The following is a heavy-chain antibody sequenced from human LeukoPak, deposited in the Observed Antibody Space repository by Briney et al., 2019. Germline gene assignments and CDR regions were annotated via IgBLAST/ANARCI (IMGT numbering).Heavy chain of an antibody. CDR3: ARGSSGYLY. J-gene: IGHJ4*02. CDR2: TYYRSKWYN. CDR1: GDSVSSNSAS. V-gene: IGHV6-1*01. Sequence: SQTLSLTCAISGDSVSSNSASWNWIRQSPSRGLKWLGRTYYRSKWYNDYAVSVKSRITIHPDPSQNSFSLQLKSVTPEETAVYYCARGSSGYLYWGQGPLVTVSS. D-gene: IGHD5-12*01.